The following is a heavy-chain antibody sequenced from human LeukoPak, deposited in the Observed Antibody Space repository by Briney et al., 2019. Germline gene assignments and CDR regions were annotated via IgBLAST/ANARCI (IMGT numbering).Heavy chain of an antibody. CDR1: GFTFSGSA. Sequence: GGSLRLSCAASGFTFSGSAMHWVRQASGKGLEWVGRIRSKASSYATACAASVKGRFTISRDDSKNTAYLQMNSLKTEDTAVYYCTRRDAGSPYVYWGQGTLVTVSS. V-gene: IGHV3-73*01. CDR2: IRSKASSYAT. D-gene: IGHD3-16*01. CDR3: TRRDAGSPYVY. J-gene: IGHJ4*02.